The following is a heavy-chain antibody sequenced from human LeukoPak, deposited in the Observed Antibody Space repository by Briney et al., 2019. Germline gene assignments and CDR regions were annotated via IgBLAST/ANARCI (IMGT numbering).Heavy chain of an antibody. D-gene: IGHD3-22*01. CDR2: INHSGST. CDR1: GGSFSGYY. CDR3: ARFVVIANYFDY. J-gene: IGHJ4*02. V-gene: IGHV4-34*01. Sequence: SETLSLTCAVYGGSFSGYYWSWIRQPPGKGLEWIGEINHSGSTNYNPSLESRVTISVDTSKNQFSLKLSSVTAADTAVYYCARFVVIANYFDYWGQGTLVTVSS.